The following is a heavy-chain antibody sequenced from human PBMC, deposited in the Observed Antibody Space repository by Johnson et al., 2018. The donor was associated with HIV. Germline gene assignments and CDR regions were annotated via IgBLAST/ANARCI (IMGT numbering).Heavy chain of an antibody. CDR1: GFTFSSYA. Sequence: VQLVESGGGLVKPGGSLRLSCAASGFTFSSYAMSWVRQAPGKGLEWVSAISGSGGSTYYADSVKGRFIISRENSKNTLYLQMNSLRDEDTAVYYCSKDLGESEKEEWASYYYDLGRDYPGQDPRGVVGTFDIWGHWTMVTVSS. V-gene: IGHV3-23*04. CDR3: SKDLGESEKEEWASYYYDLGRDYPGQDPRGVVGTFDI. D-gene: IGHD3-16*01. J-gene: IGHJ3*02. CDR2: ISGSGGST.